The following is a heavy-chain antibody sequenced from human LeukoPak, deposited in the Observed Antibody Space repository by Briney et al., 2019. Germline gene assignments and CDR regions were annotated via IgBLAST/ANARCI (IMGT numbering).Heavy chain of an antibody. J-gene: IGHJ5*02. V-gene: IGHV4-34*01. CDR2: INHSGST. CDR3: ARGRGTTWGLNNWFDP. CDR1: GGSFRGYY. D-gene: IGHD4-17*01. Sequence: SETLSLTCAVYGGSFRGYYWSWIRQPPGKGLEWIGEINHSGSTNYNPSLKSRVTISVDTSKNQFSLKLSSVTAADTAVYYCARGRGTTWGLNNWFDPWGQGTLVTVSS.